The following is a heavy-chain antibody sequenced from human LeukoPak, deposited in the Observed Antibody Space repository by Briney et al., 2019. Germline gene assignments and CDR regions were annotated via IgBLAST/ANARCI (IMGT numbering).Heavy chain of an antibody. D-gene: IGHD1-1*01. Sequence: TGGSLRLSCAASGFTFSSYAMNWVRQAPGKGLEWVSAISGSSENTYYADSVKGRFTISRDNPKNTLYLQMNSLRAEDTAIYYCAKDRAGIDYWGQGALVTVSS. CDR3: AKDRAGIDY. V-gene: IGHV3-23*01. CDR1: GFTFSSYA. CDR2: ISGSSENT. J-gene: IGHJ4*02.